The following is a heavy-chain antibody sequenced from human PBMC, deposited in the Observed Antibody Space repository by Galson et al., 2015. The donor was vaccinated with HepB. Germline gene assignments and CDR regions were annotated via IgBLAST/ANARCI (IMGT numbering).Heavy chain of an antibody. Sequence: SLRLSCAASGFTFSTYGMQWVRQAPGKGLEWVAVIWYDGSNKYYADSVKGRFTISRDNSKNTLYLQMDSLRAEDTAVYYCARRMAAAVIDIWGQGTMVTVSS. CDR2: IWYDGSNK. J-gene: IGHJ3*02. CDR3: ARRMAAAVIDI. D-gene: IGHD6-13*01. V-gene: IGHV3-33*01. CDR1: GFTFSTYG.